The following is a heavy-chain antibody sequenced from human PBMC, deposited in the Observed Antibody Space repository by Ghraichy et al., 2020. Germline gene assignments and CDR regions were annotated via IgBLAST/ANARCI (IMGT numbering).Heavy chain of an antibody. J-gene: IGHJ2*01. V-gene: IGHV1-69*13. Sequence: SVKVSCKASGGTFSSYAISWVRQAPGQGLEWMGGIIPIFGTANYAQKFQGRVTITADESTSTAYMELSSLRSEDTAVYYCARELELRGVENWYFDLWGRGTLVTVSS. D-gene: IGHD1-7*01. CDR2: IIPIFGTA. CDR1: GGTFSSYA. CDR3: ARELELRGVENWYFDL.